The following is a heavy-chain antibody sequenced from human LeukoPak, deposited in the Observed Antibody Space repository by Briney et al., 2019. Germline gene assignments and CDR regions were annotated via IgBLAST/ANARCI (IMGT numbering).Heavy chain of an antibody. V-gene: IGHV3-33*01. J-gene: IGHJ4*02. Sequence: GGFLSLSCAAAGFTFSGYGIHWVRQAPGKGLEWVAVIWSDGSNKYYADSVKGRFTISRDNTKKTLYLQMNSLRVEDTAVYYCVRASGSFDCWGQGTLVTVSS. D-gene: IGHD3-10*01. CDR2: IWSDGSNK. CDR1: GFTFSGYG. CDR3: VRASGSFDC.